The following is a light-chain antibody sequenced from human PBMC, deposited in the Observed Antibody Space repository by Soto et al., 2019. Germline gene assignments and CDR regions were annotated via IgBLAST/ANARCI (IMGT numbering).Light chain of an antibody. V-gene: IGLV3-21*02. Sequence: SYEVTQAPSVSVAPGQTARIICGGNNIAIKSVHWYQQKPGQAPVLVVYDDGDRPSGIPERFSGSNSGNTATLTITRVEAGDEADYHCQVWDSSSDHRVVFGGGTKLTVL. CDR3: QVWDSSSDHRVV. CDR2: DDG. J-gene: IGLJ2*01. CDR1: NIAIKS.